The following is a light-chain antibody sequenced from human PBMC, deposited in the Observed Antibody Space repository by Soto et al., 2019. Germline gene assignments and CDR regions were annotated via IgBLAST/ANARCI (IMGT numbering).Light chain of an antibody. CDR3: QQYGSSPSWT. CDR1: QSVSSSY. V-gene: IGKV3-20*01. J-gene: IGKJ1*01. CDR2: GAS. Sequence: EIVLTQSPGTLALSPGERATLSCRASQSVSSSYLAWYQQKPGQAPRLLIYGASSRPTGIPDRFSGSGSGIDFTLTISRLEPEDCAVYYCQQYGSSPSWTFGEGTKVDIK.